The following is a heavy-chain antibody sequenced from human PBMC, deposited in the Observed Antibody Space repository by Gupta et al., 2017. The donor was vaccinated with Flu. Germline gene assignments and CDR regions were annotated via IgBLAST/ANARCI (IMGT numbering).Heavy chain of an antibody. CDR1: GFTFSTYG. CDR3: AKTLNDYVDD. CDR2: ISNDGSNT. J-gene: IGHJ4*02. V-gene: IGHV3-30*18. Sequence: QVQLVESGGGVVQPGRSLRLSCAASGFTFSTYGMHWVRQAPGKGLEWVAVISNDGSNTYSGDSVKGRFTISRDNSKNTLYLQMNSLRVEDTAVYYCAKTLNDYVDDWGQGTLVTVXS.